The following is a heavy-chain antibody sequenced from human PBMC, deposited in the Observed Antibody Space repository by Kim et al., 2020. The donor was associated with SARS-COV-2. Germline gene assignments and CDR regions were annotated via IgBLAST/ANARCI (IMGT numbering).Heavy chain of an antibody. D-gene: IGHD2-15*01. Sequence: GGSLRLSCAASGFTFSSYGMSWFRQAPGKGLEWVANIKQDGSEKYYVDSVKGRFYISRDNAKNSLYLQMNTLRAEDTAVYYCVRGDCSGGTCSHWGQGTLVTVSS. J-gene: IGHJ4*02. CDR2: IKQDGSEK. CDR1: GFTFSSYG. V-gene: IGHV3-7*01. CDR3: VRGDCSGGTCSH.